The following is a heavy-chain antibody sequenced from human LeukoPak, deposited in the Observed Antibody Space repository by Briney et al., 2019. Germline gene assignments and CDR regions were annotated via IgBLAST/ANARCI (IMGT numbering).Heavy chain of an antibody. J-gene: IGHJ5*02. CDR1: GYTFTAYY. CDR3: AKDRMLWGYTWFDP. CDR2: INPNSDGT. V-gene: IGHV1-2*02. Sequence: ASVKVSCKASGYTFTAYYLHWVRQAPGQGLEWMGWINPNSDGTNYAQKFQGRVTMTSDTSINTVYMELTSLRSDDTAVYYCAKDRMLWGYTWFDPWGQGTPVTVSS. D-gene: IGHD2-2*01.